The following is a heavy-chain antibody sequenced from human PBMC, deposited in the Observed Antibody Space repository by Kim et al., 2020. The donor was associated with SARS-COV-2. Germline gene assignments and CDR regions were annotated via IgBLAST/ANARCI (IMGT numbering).Heavy chain of an antibody. D-gene: IGHD3-10*01. Sequence: GGSLRLSCAASGFTFSSYWMSWVRQAPGKGLEWVANIKQDGSEKYYVDSVKGRFTISRDNAKNSLYLQMNSLRAEDTAVYYCAREGTITMVRGATGYYYYGMDVWGQGTTVTVSS. J-gene: IGHJ6*02. V-gene: IGHV3-7*03. CDR1: GFTFSSYW. CDR2: IKQDGSEK. CDR3: AREGTITMVRGATGYYYYGMDV.